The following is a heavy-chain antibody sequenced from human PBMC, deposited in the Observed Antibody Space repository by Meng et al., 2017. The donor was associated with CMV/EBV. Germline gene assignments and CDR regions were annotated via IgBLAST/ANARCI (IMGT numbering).Heavy chain of an antibody. J-gene: IGHJ5*02. CDR1: GGCFSGYY. CDR2: INHSGST. CDR3: ARGGNWFDP. V-gene: IGHV4-34*01. Sequence: QVQLQRWGAGLLKPSGTLSLTCAVYGGCFSGYYWSWIRQPPGKGLEWIGEINHSGSTNYNPSLKSRVTISVDTSKNQFSLKLSSVTAADTAVYYCARGGNWFDPWGQGTLVTVSS.